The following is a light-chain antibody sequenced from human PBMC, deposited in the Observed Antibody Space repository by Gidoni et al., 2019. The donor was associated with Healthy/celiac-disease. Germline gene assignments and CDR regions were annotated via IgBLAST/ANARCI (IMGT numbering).Light chain of an antibody. CDR2: DAS. Sequence: DIKLTQSPSSLSASVGDRVTITCRASQSISSYLNWYKKKPGKAHKLLSYDASSLQSGVPSRLSGRGSGTDLTLTISSLQHEDFANYYCQQSYSTPRTFGQGTKLEIK. CDR1: QSISSY. J-gene: IGKJ2*02. V-gene: IGKV1-39*01. CDR3: QQSYSTPRT.